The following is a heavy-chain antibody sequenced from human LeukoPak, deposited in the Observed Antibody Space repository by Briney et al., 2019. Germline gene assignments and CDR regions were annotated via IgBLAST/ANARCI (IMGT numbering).Heavy chain of an antibody. J-gene: IGHJ4*02. CDR2: IYYSGST. Sequence: SKTLSLTCTVSGASFSSSTYYWGWIRQPPGKGLEWIGSIYYSGSTYYNPPLKSRVTMSVDTSKNQFSLKLSSVTAADTAEYYCARHAGGISATGTRPFDYWGQGTLVTVSS. V-gene: IGHV4-39*01. CDR3: ARHAGGISATGTRPFDY. CDR1: GASFSSSTYY. D-gene: IGHD6-13*01.